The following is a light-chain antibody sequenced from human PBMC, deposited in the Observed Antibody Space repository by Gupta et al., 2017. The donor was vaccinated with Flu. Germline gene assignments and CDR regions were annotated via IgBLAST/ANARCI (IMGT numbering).Light chain of an antibody. V-gene: IGLV2-14*01. CDR1: SDDIGDNNY. Sequence: MTVSCSGTSDDIGDNNYVSWYQQHSGKAPKLLIYEVTKRPSGVSNRFSGSKSDNTASLTISGLQAEDEATYHCSSYTVSATRWVFGGGTTVTVL. CDR2: EVT. CDR3: SSYTVSATRWV. J-gene: IGLJ3*02.